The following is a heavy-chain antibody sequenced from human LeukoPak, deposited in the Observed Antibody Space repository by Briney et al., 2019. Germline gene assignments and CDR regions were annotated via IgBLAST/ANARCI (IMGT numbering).Heavy chain of an antibody. CDR3: ARAGRRFFHS. CDR2: ISYDGSNK. V-gene: IGHV3-30*03. CDR1: GFTFSSYG. Sequence: GGSLRLSCAASGFTFSSYGMHWVRRAPGKGLEWVAVISYDGSNKYYADSVKGRFTISRDNSKNTLYLQMNSLRAEDTAVYYCARAGRRFFHSWGQGTLVTVSP. J-gene: IGHJ5*01.